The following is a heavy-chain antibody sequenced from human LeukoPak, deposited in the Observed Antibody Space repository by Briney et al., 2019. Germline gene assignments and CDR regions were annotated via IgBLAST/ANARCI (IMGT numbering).Heavy chain of an antibody. Sequence: SETLSLTCTVSGGSINNYYWSWIRQPPGRGLEWLGYIYYNGVTNYNPSLKSRVTISVDTSKNQFSLKLSSVTAADTAVYYCARRRYQLLWGWDYYFDYWGQGTLVTVSS. CDR3: ARRRYQLLWGWDYYFDY. CDR1: GGSINNYY. D-gene: IGHD2-2*01. J-gene: IGHJ4*02. CDR2: IYYNGVT. V-gene: IGHV4-59*12.